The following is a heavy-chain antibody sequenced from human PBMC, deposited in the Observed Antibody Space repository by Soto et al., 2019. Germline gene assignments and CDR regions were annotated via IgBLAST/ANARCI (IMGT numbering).Heavy chain of an antibody. CDR1: GYTFTSYD. CDR3: ASPGITMTSYGMDV. D-gene: IGHD3-22*01. J-gene: IGHJ6*02. V-gene: IGHV1-8*01. Sequence: RASVKVSCKASGYTFTSYDINWVRQATGQGLEWMGWMNPNSGNTGYAQKFQGRVTMTRNTSISTAYMELSSLRSEDTAVYYCASPGITMTSYGMDVWGQGTTVTVSS. CDR2: MNPNSGNT.